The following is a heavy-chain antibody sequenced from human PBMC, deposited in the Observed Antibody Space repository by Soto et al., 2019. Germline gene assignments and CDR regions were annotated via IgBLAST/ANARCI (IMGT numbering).Heavy chain of an antibody. CDR1: GVAFSTYA. CDR3: AKSFCSSSSCFFLWVDP. Sequence: PEGSLRLSCAASGVAFSTYAMSWVRQAPGKGLECISLISGTGVPTLYAESVKGRFSVSRDNSKDTLFLEMNNLRVDDTAIYYCAKSFCSSSSCFFLWVDPWGPGTLVTVSS. J-gene: IGHJ5*02. D-gene: IGHD2-2*01. CDR2: ISGTGVPT. V-gene: IGHV3-23*01.